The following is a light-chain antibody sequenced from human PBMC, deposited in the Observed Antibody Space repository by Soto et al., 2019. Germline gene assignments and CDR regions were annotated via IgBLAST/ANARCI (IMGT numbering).Light chain of an antibody. CDR1: QSVAGN. CDR2: RTS. Sequence: EIVLTQSPATLSVSPGERATLYCRASQSVAGNLAWYQQTPGQAPRLLIYRTSTRATGIPARFSGGGAGTEFTLTISSLQSEDFAVYSCQQYNNWPQTFGQGTKLEFK. J-gene: IGKJ2*01. CDR3: QQYNNWPQT. V-gene: IGKV3-15*01.